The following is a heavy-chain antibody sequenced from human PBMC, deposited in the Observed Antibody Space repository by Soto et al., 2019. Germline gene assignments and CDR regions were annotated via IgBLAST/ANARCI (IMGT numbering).Heavy chain of an antibody. Sequence: QVQLQESGPGLVKPSKTLSLTCTVSGGSISSYYWNWIRQPPGKGLEWIGYIYYSGSTNYNPSLKSRVTISVDTSKNQFSLKLSSVTAADTAVYYCARDGGTYGMDVWGQGTTVTVSS. V-gene: IGHV4-59*01. CDR2: IYYSGST. CDR3: ARDGGTYGMDV. CDR1: GGSISSYY. J-gene: IGHJ6*02. D-gene: IGHD3-16*01.